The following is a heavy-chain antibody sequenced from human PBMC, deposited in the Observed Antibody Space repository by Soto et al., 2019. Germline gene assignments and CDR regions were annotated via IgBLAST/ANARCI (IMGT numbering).Heavy chain of an antibody. Sequence: QLQLQESGPGLVRPSGTLSLTCAVSGGFTSTNNWWSWVRQPPGKGLEWIGDAYHSGSTEYNPSRKSRVSISVDKSKNQIAVKLTSATAADTAVYYCARSPPSSYYGGSGTFDYWGQGTLVTVSS. CDR2: AYHSGST. V-gene: IGHV4-4*02. J-gene: IGHJ4*02. CDR3: ARSPPSSYYGGSGTFDY. D-gene: IGHD3-10*01. CDR1: GGFTSTNNW.